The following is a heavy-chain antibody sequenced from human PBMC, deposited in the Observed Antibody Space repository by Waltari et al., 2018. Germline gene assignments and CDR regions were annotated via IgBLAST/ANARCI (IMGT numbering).Heavy chain of an antibody. CDR3: AKGGTILNWFDP. D-gene: IGHD3-3*01. CDR1: GFTLSSSD. J-gene: IGHJ5*02. Sequence: EVQLVESGGGLVQPGGSLRLSCAASGFTLSSSDMSWVRQPPGKGLEWVSAIRGSGGNTYYADSVGGRFTISRDNPKNTLYLQMNSLRVEDTALYYCAKGGTILNWFDPWGQGTLVTVSS. V-gene: IGHV3-23*04. CDR2: IRGSGGNT.